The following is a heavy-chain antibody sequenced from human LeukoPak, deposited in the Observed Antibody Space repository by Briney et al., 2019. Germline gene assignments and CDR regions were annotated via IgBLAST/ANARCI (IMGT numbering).Heavy chain of an antibody. D-gene: IGHD4-17*01. J-gene: IGHJ4*02. CDR3: ARDHDYGVHDYFDY. CDR2: LSYDGSNK. CDR1: GFTFSSYA. Sequence: GGSLRLSCAASGFTFSSYAMHWVRQAPGKGLEWVAVLSYDGSNKYYADSVKGRFTISRDNSKNTLYLQMNSLRAEDTAVYYCARDHDYGVHDYFDYWGQGTLVTVSS. V-gene: IGHV3-30*04.